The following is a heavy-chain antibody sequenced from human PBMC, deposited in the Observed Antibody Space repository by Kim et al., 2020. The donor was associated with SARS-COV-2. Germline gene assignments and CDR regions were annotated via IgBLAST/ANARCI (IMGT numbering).Heavy chain of an antibody. V-gene: IGHV3-30*01. D-gene: IGHD2-2*02. CDR3: AREGRLYYYYYGMDV. Sequence: VEGRFTLSRDNSKNTLYLQMNSLRAEDTAVYYCAREGRLYYYYYGMDVWGQGTTVTVSS. J-gene: IGHJ6*02.